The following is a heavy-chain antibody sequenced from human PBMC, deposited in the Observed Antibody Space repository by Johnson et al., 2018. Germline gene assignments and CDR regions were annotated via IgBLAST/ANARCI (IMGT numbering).Heavy chain of an antibody. D-gene: IGHD6-13*01. Sequence: QVQLQESGGGVVLPGRSLRLSCAASGFTFSSYGMHWVRQAPGKGPEWVAVIWYDGSNKYYADSVKGRFTISRDNSKNTLYLQMNSLRAEDTAVYYCAKVSAAAGTQGFQHWGQGTLVTVSS. CDR1: GFTFSSYG. CDR3: AKVSAAAGTQGFQH. J-gene: IGHJ1*01. CDR2: IWYDGSNK. V-gene: IGHV3-33*06.